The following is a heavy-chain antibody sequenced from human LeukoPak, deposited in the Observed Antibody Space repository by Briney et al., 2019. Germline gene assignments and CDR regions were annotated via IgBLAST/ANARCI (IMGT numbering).Heavy chain of an antibody. J-gene: IGHJ5*02. CDR2: IYYSGST. Sequence: SETLSLTCTVSGGSISSYYWSWIRQPPGKGLEWIGNIYYSGSTNYNPSLKSRVTISVDTSKNQFSLKLSSVTAADTAVYYCARRFGYSYGYWFDPWGQGTLVTVSS. CDR3: ARRFGYSYGYWFDP. CDR1: GGSISSYY. D-gene: IGHD5-18*01. V-gene: IGHV4-59*08.